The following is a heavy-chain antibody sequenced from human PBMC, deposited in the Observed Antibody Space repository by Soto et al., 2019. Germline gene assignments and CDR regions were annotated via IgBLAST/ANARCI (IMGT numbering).Heavy chain of an antibody. D-gene: IGHD6-19*01. CDR3: VKVIYDSGWYGFYFDY. V-gene: IGHV3-64D*06. J-gene: IGHJ4*02. Sequence: GGSLRLSCSASGFTFSSHAMHWVRQAPGQGLEYLSAISRKGDNTYYADSVKGRFTISRDNSKNTLYFQLTSLRTEDTGVYYCVKVIYDSGWYGFYFDYWGQGTLVTVSS. CDR2: ISRKGDNT. CDR1: GFTFSSHA.